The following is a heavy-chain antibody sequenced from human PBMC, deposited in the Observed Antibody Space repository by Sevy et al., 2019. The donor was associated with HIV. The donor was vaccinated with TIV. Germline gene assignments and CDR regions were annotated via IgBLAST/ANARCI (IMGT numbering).Heavy chain of an antibody. Sequence: GGSLRLSCAASGFTFSSYSMNWVRQAPGKGLEWISYISSSSSTIYYADSVKGRFTISRDNAKNSLYLQMKSLRAEDTAVYYCARENQFLEWLLYPTDAFDIWGQGTMVTVSS. CDR1: GFTFSSYS. CDR3: ARENQFLEWLLYPTDAFDI. J-gene: IGHJ3*02. V-gene: IGHV3-48*01. CDR2: ISSSSSTI. D-gene: IGHD3-3*01.